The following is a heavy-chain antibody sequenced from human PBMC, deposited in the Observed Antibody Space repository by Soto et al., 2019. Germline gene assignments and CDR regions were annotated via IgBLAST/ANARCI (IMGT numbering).Heavy chain of an antibody. J-gene: IGHJ4*02. CDR1: GGSISSYY. Sequence: SETLSLTCTVSGGSISSYYGSWIRQPPGKGLEWIGYIYYSGSTNYNPSLKSRVTISVDTSKNQFSLKLSSVTAADTAVYYCARHAPTSPDIVVVPAAIYDYWGQGTLVTVSS. V-gene: IGHV4-59*08. CDR2: IYYSGST. D-gene: IGHD2-2*01. CDR3: ARHAPTSPDIVVVPAAIYDY.